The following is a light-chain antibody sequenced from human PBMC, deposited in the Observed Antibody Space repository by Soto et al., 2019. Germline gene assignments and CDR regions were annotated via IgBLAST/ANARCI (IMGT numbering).Light chain of an antibody. J-gene: IGKJ5*01. V-gene: IGKV3-15*01. CDR3: QHYNNWPIT. CDR1: QSVASN. Sequence: EIAMTQSPDSLSVSPGENVTLSCMASQSVASNLAWYQQKPGQAPRLLIYGTSTRATGVPDRFSGSGSGTDFTLTISSLQAADFAVYHCQHYNNWPITFGQGTRLEI. CDR2: GTS.